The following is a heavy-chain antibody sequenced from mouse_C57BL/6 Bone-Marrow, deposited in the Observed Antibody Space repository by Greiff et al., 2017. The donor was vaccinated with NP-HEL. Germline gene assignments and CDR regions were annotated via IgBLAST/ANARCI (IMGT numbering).Heavy chain of an antibody. CDR2: IYPRDGST. J-gene: IGHJ3*01. CDR3: AGSNYFWFAY. Sequence: VKLMESGPELVKPGASVKLSCKASGYTFTSYDINWVKQRPGQGLEWIGWIYPRDGSTKYNEKFKGKATLTVDTSSSTAYMELHSLTSEDSAVYFCAGSNYFWFAYWGQGTLVTVSA. V-gene: IGHV1-85*01. D-gene: IGHD2-5*01. CDR1: GYTFTSYD.